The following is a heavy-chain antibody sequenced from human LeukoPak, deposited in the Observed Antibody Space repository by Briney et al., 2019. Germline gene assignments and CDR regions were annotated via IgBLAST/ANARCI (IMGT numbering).Heavy chain of an antibody. CDR3: ARGAEELLDGGADY. J-gene: IGHJ4*02. CDR2: ISSSSSYI. CDR1: GFTFSSYS. Sequence: PGGSLRLSCAASGFTFSSYSMNWVRQAPGKGLEWVSSISSSSSYIYYADSVKGRFTISRDNAKNSLYLQMNSLRAEDTAVYYCARGAEELLDGGADYWGQGTLVTVSS. V-gene: IGHV3-21*01. D-gene: IGHD1-26*01.